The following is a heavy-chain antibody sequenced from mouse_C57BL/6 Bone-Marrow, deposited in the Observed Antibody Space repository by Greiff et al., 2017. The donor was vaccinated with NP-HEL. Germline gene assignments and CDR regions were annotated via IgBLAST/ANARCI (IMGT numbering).Heavy chain of an antibody. Sequence: EVQRVESGPGLVKPSQSLSLTCSVTGYSITSGYYWNWIRQFPGNKLEWMGYISYDGSNNYNPSLKNRISITRDTSKNQFFLKLNSVTTEDTATYYCATALRYLYYFDYWGQGTTLTVSS. CDR2: ISYDGSN. CDR3: ATALRYLYYFDY. J-gene: IGHJ2*01. CDR1: GYSITSGYY. V-gene: IGHV3-6*01. D-gene: IGHD1-1*01.